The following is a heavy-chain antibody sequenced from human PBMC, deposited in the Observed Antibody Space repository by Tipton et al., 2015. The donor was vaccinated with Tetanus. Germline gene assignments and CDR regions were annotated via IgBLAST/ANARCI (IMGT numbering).Heavy chain of an antibody. V-gene: IGHV5-51*01. Sequence: MQLVQSGADVKKPGESLKISCKASGYSFTSHWIGWVRQMPGKGLEWMGMIFPDDSDTRYSPSFQGHVTFSVDKSTSTVYLQWSSLKASDTAMYFCARMYGTSSPFDHWGQGTLVAVSS. J-gene: IGHJ4*02. D-gene: IGHD6-6*01. CDR1: GYSFTSHW. CDR3: ARMYGTSSPFDH. CDR2: IFPDDSDT.